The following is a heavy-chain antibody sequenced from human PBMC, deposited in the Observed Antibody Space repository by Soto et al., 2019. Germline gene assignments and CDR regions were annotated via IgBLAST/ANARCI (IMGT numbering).Heavy chain of an antibody. J-gene: IGHJ6*02. Sequence: QVQLVQSGAEVKKPGSSVKVSCKASGGTFSSYAISWVRQAPGQGLEWMGGIIPIFGTADYAQKFQGRVTITAAESTSTAYMALSSLRSEDTAVYYCALHSGSGSNYYYYGMDVWGHGTTVTVSS. CDR2: IIPIFGTA. D-gene: IGHD3-10*01. CDR3: ALHSGSGSNYYYYGMDV. V-gene: IGHV1-69*12. CDR1: GGTFSSYA.